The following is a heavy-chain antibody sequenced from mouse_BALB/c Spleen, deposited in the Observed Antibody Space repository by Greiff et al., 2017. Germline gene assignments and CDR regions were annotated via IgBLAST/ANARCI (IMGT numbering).Heavy chain of an antibody. CDR1: GYTFSSYW. CDR2: ILPGSGST. CDR3: ARRDRYGDYAMDY. V-gene: IGHV1-9*01. J-gene: IGHJ4*01. Sequence: VQLQQSGAELMKPGASVKISCKATGYTFSSYWIEWVKQRPGHGLEWIGEILPGSGSTNYNEKFKGKATFTADTSSNTAYMQLSSLTSEDSAVYYCARRDRYGDYAMDYWGQGTSVTVSS. D-gene: IGHD2-14*01.